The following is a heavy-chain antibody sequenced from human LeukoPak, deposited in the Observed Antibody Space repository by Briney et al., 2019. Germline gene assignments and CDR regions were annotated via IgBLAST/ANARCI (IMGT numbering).Heavy chain of an antibody. CDR1: GGSFSGYY. J-gene: IGHJ4*02. CDR3: WSGHYDSSGYPDY. V-gene: IGHV4-34*01. CDR2: INHSGST. Sequence: PSETLSLTCAVYGGSFSGYYWSWIRQPPGKGLEWIGEINHSGSTNYNPSLKSRVTISVDTSKNQFSLKLSSVTAADTAVYYCWSGHYDSSGYPDYWGQGTLVTVSS. D-gene: IGHD3-22*01.